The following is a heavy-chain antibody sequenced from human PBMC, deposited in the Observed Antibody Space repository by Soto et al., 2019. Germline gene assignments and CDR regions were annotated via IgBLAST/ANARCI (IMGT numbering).Heavy chain of an antibody. CDR1: GGSISSSNW. D-gene: IGHD6-19*01. V-gene: IGHV4-4*02. Sequence: KPSETLSLTCAVSGGSISSSNWWSWVRQPPGKGLEWIGEIYHSGSTNYNPSLKSRVTISVDKSKNQFSLKLSSVTAADTAVYYCASLSSGWLKHYYYGMDVWGQGTTVTVSS. CDR3: ASLSSGWLKHYYYGMDV. CDR2: IYHSGST. J-gene: IGHJ6*02.